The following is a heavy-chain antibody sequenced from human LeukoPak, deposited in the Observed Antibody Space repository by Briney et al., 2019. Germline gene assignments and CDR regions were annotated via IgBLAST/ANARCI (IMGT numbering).Heavy chain of an antibody. CDR3: ASLGAAAGSYYFDY. Sequence: SETLSLTCTVSGGSISSSSYYWGWIRQPPGKGLEWIGSIYYSGSTYYNPSLKSRVTISVDTSKNQFSLKLSSVTAADTAVYYCASLGAAAGSYYFDYWGQGTLVTVSS. CDR1: GGSISSSSYY. J-gene: IGHJ4*02. V-gene: IGHV4-39*01. D-gene: IGHD6-13*01. CDR2: IYYSGST.